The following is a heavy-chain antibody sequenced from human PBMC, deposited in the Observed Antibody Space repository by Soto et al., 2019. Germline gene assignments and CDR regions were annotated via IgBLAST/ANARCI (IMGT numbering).Heavy chain of an antibody. V-gene: IGHV1-18*01. Sequence: QAQLVQSGAEVKKPGASVKVSCKASGYTFTSYGISWVRQAPGQGLEWMGWISAYNGNTNYAQKLQGRVTITTDTSTSTAYMELRSLRSDDTAVYYCARGSDIALNYYDSSGYAYWGQGTLVTVSS. CDR1: GYTFTSYG. CDR2: ISAYNGNT. D-gene: IGHD3-22*01. CDR3: ARGSDIALNYYDSSGYAY. J-gene: IGHJ4*02.